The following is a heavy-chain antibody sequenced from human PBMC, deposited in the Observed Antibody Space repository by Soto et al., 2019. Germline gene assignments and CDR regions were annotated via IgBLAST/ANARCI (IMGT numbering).Heavy chain of an antibody. Sequence: GASVKVSCKSSGYTFTSYGVSCVRQAPGQGLEWMGWISVFKGTTNYAQKFQGRVTMTTDTSTSTAHMELRSLRSDDTAVYYCAREGSTIRNYDYYYYGMDVWGQGTTVTVSS. D-gene: IGHD5-12*01. CDR1: GYTFTSYG. J-gene: IGHJ6*02. V-gene: IGHV1-18*01. CDR2: ISVFKGTT. CDR3: AREGSTIRNYDYYYYGMDV.